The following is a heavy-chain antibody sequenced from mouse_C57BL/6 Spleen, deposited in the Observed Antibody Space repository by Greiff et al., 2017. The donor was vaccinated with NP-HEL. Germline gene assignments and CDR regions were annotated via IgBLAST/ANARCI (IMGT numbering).Heavy chain of an antibody. J-gene: IGHJ2*01. CDR3: TRRDYYGSSWGFDY. Sequence: VQLQQSGAELVRPGASVTLSCKASGYTFTDYEMHWVKQTPVHGLEWIGAIDPETGGTAYNQKFKGKAILTADKSSSTAYMELRSLTSEDSAVYYCTRRDYYGSSWGFDYWGQGTTLTVSS. V-gene: IGHV1-15*01. D-gene: IGHD1-1*01. CDR2: IDPETGGT. CDR1: GYTFTDYE.